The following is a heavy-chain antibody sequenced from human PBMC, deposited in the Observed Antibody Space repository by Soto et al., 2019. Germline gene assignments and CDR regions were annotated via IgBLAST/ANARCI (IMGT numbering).Heavy chain of an antibody. CDR2: IYYSGST. V-gene: IGHV4-31*03. J-gene: IGHJ3*02. D-gene: IGHD3-22*01. Sequence: PSETLALTCTVSGGSISSGGYYWSWIRQHPGKGLEWIGYIYYSGSTYYNPSLKSRVTISVDTSKNQFSLKLSSVTAADTAVYYCAREDYYDSSCLPRPDAFAIPAQRTTVTVSS. CDR3: AREDYYDSSCLPRPDAFAI. CDR1: GGSISSGGYY.